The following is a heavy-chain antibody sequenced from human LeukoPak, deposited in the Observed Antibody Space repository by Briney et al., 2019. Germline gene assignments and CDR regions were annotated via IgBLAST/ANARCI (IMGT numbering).Heavy chain of an antibody. CDR1: GGSFSGYY. D-gene: IGHD2-2*01. V-gene: IGHV4-59*08. J-gene: IGHJ3*02. CDR2: IYYSGST. CDR3: ARLNLPASVGAFDI. Sequence: PSETLSLTCAVYGGSFSGYYWSWIRQPPGKGLEWIGYIYYSGSTYYNPSLKSRVTISVDTSKNQFSLKMTSVTAADTAVYYCARLNLPASVGAFDIWGQGTLVTVSS.